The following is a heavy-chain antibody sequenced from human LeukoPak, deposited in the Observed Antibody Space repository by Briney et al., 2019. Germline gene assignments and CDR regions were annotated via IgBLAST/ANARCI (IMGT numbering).Heavy chain of an antibody. D-gene: IGHD2-21*01. Sequence: PGGSLRLSCATSGFNFSDSRMTWVRQAPGKGLQWVANINRDGTEKHFLDSVEGRFTISRDNAKKSLYLQMSSLRPQDTAVYFCVRGDWYFESWGQGTLVTVPS. V-gene: IGHV3-7*04. CDR3: VRGDWYFES. J-gene: IGHJ4*02. CDR1: GFNFSDSR. CDR2: INRDGTEK.